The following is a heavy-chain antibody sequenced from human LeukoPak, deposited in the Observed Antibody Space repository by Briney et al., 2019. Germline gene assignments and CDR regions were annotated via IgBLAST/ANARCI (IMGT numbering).Heavy chain of an antibody. Sequence: PSETLSLTCTVSGYSISSGYYWGWIRQPPGKGLEWIGSIYHSGSTYYNPSLKSRVTISVDTSKNQFFLKLSSVTAADTAVYYCASHPLDGGEEWFAPGAQETRVTVPP. CDR2: IYHSGST. V-gene: IGHV4-38-2*02. CDR1: GYSISSGYY. D-gene: IGHD3-16*01. J-gene: IGHJ5*02. CDR3: ASHPLDGGEEWFAP.